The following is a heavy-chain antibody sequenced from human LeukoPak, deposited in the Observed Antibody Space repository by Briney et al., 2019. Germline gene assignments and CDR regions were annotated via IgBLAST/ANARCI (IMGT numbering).Heavy chain of an antibody. CDR1: GFTFSSYA. D-gene: IGHD2-21*02. V-gene: IGHV3-23*01. J-gene: IGHJ4*02. CDR2: ISGSGGST. Sequence: GGSLRLSCAASGFTFSSYAMSWVRQAPGKGLEWVSAISGSGGSTYYADSVKGRFTISRDNSKNTLYLQMNSLRAEDTAVYYCAKLAYCGGDCYPNIDYWGQGTLVTVSS. CDR3: AKLAYCGGDCYPNIDY.